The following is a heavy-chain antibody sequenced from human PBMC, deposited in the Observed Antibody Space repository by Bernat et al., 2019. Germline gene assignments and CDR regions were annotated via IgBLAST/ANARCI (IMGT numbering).Heavy chain of an antibody. CDR3: ARSSAYGDYVAGFDP. V-gene: IGHV4-4*02. D-gene: IGHD4-17*01. Sequence: QVQLQESGPGLVKPSGTLSLTCAVSGGSISSSNWWSWVRQPPGKGLEGIGEIYHSGSTNYNPSLKSRVTISVDKSKNQFSLKLSSVTAADTAVYYCARSSAYGDYVAGFDPWGQGTLVTVSS. CDR1: GGSISSSNW. J-gene: IGHJ5*02. CDR2: IYHSGST.